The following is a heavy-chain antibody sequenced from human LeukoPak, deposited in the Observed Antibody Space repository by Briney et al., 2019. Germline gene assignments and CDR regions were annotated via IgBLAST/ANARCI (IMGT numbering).Heavy chain of an antibody. CDR3: AGDPSMRTTTMKTEKTYFYMDV. Sequence: ASVKVSCKTSGYTFSDHYMQWLRQAPGQGLEWMGWINFKTGGTKYERKFQGRVTMTRDTSISTVYMELFSLRSDDTAVYYCAGDPSMRTTTMKTEKTYFYMDVWGKGTTVTVSS. CDR2: INFKTGGT. D-gene: IGHD1/OR15-1a*01. CDR1: GYTFSDHY. V-gene: IGHV1-2*02. J-gene: IGHJ6*03.